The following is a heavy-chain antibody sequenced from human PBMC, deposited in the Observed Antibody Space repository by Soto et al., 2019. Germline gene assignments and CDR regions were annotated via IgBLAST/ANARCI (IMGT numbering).Heavy chain of an antibody. J-gene: IGHJ6*02. D-gene: IGHD3-9*01. CDR3: ARHVNDILTGQHIYYYYGMDV. Sequence: PSETLSLTCTVPGGSISSSSYYWGWIRQPPGKGLEWIGSIYYSGSTYYNPSLKSRVTISVDTSKNQFSLKLSSVTAADTAVYYCARHVNDILTGQHIYYYYGMDVWGQGTTVTVSS. CDR1: GGSISSSSYY. CDR2: IYYSGST. V-gene: IGHV4-39*01.